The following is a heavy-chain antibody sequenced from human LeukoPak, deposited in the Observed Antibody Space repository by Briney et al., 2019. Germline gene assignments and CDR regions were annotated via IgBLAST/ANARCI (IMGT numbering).Heavy chain of an antibody. D-gene: IGHD5-18*01. V-gene: IGHV3-30*18. CDR1: GFTFSSYG. CDR2: ISYDGSNK. Sequence: GGSLRLSCAASGFTFSSYGMHWVRQAPGKGLEWVAVISYDGSNKYYADSVKGRFTISRDNSKNTLYLQMNSLRAEDTAVYYCAKDLSGYSYQPVWGQGTLVTVSS. CDR3: AKDLSGYSYQPV. J-gene: IGHJ4*02.